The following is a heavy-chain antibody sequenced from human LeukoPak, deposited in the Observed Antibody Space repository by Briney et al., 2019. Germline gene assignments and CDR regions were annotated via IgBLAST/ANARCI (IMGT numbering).Heavy chain of an antibody. CDR3: AKEAGYSYGFDY. CDR2: ISYDGSNK. CDR1: RFTFSSYG. V-gene: IGHV3-30*18. J-gene: IGHJ4*02. D-gene: IGHD5-18*01. Sequence: GGSLRLSCAASRFTFSSYGMHWVRQAPGNGLEWVALISYDGSNKYYTDSVKGRFTISRDNSKNTLYLQMNSLRAEDTAVYYCAKEAGYSYGFDYWGQGTLVTVSS.